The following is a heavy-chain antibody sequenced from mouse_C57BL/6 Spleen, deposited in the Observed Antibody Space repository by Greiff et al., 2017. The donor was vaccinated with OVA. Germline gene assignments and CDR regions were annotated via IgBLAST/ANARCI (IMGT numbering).Heavy chain of an antibody. CDR1: GFSLTSYG. Sequence: VKVVESGPGLVAPSQSLSITCTVSGFSLTSYGVDWVRQSPGKGLEWLGVIWGVGSTNYNSAPPARLSISKDNSKSQVVLKMNSLQTDDTAMYYCASGGNPYYAMDDWGQGTSGTVSS. D-gene: IGHD2-1*01. J-gene: IGHJ4*01. V-gene: IGHV2-6*01. CDR2: IWGVGST. CDR3: ASGGNPYYAMDD.